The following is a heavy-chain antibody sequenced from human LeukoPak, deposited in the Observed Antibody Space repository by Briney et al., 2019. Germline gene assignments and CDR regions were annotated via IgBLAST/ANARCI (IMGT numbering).Heavy chain of an antibody. Sequence: PGGSLRLSCAASGFTFSSYAMHWVRQAPGKGLEWVAVISYDGSNKYYADSVKGRFTISRDNSKNTLYLQMNSLRAEDTAVYHCARVGGYYGPTDYWGQGTLVTVSS. CDR3: ARVGGYYGPTDY. CDR1: GFTFSSYA. J-gene: IGHJ4*02. V-gene: IGHV3-30*01. D-gene: IGHD3-10*01. CDR2: ISYDGSNK.